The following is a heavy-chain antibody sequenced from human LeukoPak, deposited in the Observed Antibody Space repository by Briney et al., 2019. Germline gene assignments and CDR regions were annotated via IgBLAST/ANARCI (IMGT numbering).Heavy chain of an antibody. CDR1: GFTFSSYG. CDR3: AKDTSSGPLYYGMDV. D-gene: IGHD6-19*01. V-gene: IGHV3-30*18. CDR2: ISYDGSNK. J-gene: IGHJ6*02. Sequence: GGSLRLSCAPSGFTFSSYGMHWVREAPGKGLEWVAVISYDGSNKYYADPVRGRYTISRHNSKNTLYLQMDSLRPEDRPVDYCAKDTSSGPLYYGMDVWGQGTTVTVSS.